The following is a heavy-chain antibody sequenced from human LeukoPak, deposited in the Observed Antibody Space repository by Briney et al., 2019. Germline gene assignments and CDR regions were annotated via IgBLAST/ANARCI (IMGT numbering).Heavy chain of an antibody. CDR1: GDSVSSNNAA. V-gene: IGHV6-1*01. CDR3: ARESAGTYYFDY. D-gene: IGHD6-19*01. J-gene: IGHJ4*02. CDR2: TYYRSKWYN. Sequence: SQTLSLTCAISGDSVSSNNAAWNWIRQSPSRGLEWLGRTYYRSKWYNNYALSVKSRMTVNPDTSKNQISLQLNSVTPEDTAVYYCARESAGTYYFDYWGQGALVTVSS.